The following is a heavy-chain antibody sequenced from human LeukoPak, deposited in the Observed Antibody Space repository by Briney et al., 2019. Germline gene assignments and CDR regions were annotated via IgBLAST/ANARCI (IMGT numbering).Heavy chain of an antibody. CDR2: IYYSGST. V-gene: IGHV4-59*08. Sequence: SETLSLTCTVSGGSISSYYWSWIRQPPGKGLEWLGYIYYSGSTNYNPPLKSRVTISVDTSKNQFSLKLSSVTAADTAVYYCARNTKNYYYYYGMDVWGQGTTVTVSS. CDR3: ARNTKNYYYYYGMDV. J-gene: IGHJ6*02. CDR1: GGSISSYY.